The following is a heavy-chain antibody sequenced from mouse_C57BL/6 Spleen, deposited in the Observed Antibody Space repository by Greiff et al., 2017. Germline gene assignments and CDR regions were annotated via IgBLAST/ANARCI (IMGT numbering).Heavy chain of an antibody. D-gene: IGHD2-5*01. V-gene: IGHV1-72*01. CDR1: GYTFTSYW. CDR2: IDPNSGGT. Sequence: QVHVKQPGAELVKPGASVKLSCKASGYTFTSYWMHWVKQRPGRGLEWIGRIDPNSGGTKYNEKFKSKATLTVDKPSSTAYMQLSSLTSEDSAVYYCARSFYSNYVYYFDYWGQGTTLTVSS. CDR3: ARSFYSNYVYYFDY. J-gene: IGHJ2*01.